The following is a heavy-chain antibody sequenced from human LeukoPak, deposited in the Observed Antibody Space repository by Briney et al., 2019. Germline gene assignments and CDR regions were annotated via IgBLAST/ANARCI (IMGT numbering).Heavy chain of an antibody. J-gene: IGHJ4*02. D-gene: IGHD3-3*01. Sequence: PSETLSLTCTVSGGSISSRPYYWGWVRQPPGKGLEWIGSIYYSGSTYYNPSLKSRVTISVDTSKNQFSLKLSSVTAADTAVYYCASFGVVMEVWVFDYWGQGTLVTVSS. CDR2: IYYSGST. CDR3: ASFGVVMEVWVFDY. CDR1: GGSISSRPYY. V-gene: IGHV4-39*07.